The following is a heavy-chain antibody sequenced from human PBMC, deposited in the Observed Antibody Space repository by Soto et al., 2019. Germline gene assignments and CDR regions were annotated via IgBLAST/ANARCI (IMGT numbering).Heavy chain of an antibody. CDR2: INPNSGGT. CDR3: ARGLRSGSYQNYYYYGMDV. Sequence: ASVKVSCKASGYTFTSYGISWVRQAPGQGLEWMGWINPNSGGTNYAQKFQGWVTMTRDTSISTAYMELSRLRSDDTAVYYCARGLRSGSYQNYYYYGMDVWGQGTTVTVSS. J-gene: IGHJ6*02. CDR1: GYTFTSYG. V-gene: IGHV1-2*04. D-gene: IGHD1-26*01.